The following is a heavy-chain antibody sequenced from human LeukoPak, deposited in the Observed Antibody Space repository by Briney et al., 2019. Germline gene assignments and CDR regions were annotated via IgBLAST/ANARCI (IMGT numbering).Heavy chain of an antibody. CDR1: GGSISSYY. CDR2: IYYSGST. J-gene: IGHJ4*02. CDR3: ARGGSSGGSCYPTCAPDY. V-gene: IGHV4-59*01. Sequence: PSETLSLTCTVSGGSISSYYWSWIRQPPGKGLEWIGYIYYSGSTNYNPSLKSRVTISVDTSKNQFSLKLRSVTAADTAVYYCARGGSSGGSCYPTCAPDYWGQGTLVTVSS. D-gene: IGHD2-15*01.